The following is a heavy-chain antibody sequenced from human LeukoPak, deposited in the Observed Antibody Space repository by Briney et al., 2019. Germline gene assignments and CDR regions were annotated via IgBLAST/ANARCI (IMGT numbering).Heavy chain of an antibody. Sequence: YPSETLSLTCTVFGGSISSYYWSWLRQPAGKGLEWIGHIYTSGSTNYNPSLKSRVTMSVDTSKNHLSLKLSSVTAADTAVYYCARLLPSYESHRGWFDPWGQGTLVTVSS. D-gene: IGHD5-18*01. J-gene: IGHJ5*02. V-gene: IGHV4-4*07. CDR2: IYTSGST. CDR3: ARLLPSYESHRGWFDP. CDR1: GGSISSYY.